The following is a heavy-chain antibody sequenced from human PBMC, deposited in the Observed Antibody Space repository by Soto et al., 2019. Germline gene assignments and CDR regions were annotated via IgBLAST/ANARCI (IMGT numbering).Heavy chain of an antibody. V-gene: IGHV3-33*01. CDR1: GFTFSSYG. CDR3: ARLVLHDYDNSGFWIY. J-gene: IGHJ4*02. Sequence: PGGSLRLSCAASGFTFSSYGMHWVRQAPGKGLEWVAVIWSDGSNKYYADSVKGRFTISRENADNSLYLHMDSLRVEDTAVYYCARLVLHDYDNSGFWIYWGQGA. D-gene: IGHD3-22*01. CDR2: IWSDGSNK.